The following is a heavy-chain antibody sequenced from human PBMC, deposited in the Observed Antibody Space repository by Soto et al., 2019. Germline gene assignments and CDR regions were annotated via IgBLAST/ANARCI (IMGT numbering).Heavy chain of an antibody. CDR3: AKVSLSMVRGVRGANYYGMDV. D-gene: IGHD3-10*01. CDR1: GFTFSSYG. CDR2: ISYDGSNK. J-gene: IGHJ6*02. V-gene: IGHV3-30*18. Sequence: PGGSLRLSCAASGFTFSSYGMHWVRQAPGKGLEWVAVISYDGSNKYYADSVKGRFTISRDNSKNTLYLQMNSLRAEDTAVYYCAKVSLSMVRGVRGANYYGMDVWGQGTTVTVSS.